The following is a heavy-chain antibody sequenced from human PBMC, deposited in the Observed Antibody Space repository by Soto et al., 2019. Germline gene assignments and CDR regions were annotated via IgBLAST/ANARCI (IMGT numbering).Heavy chain of an antibody. CDR2: IYYSGST. V-gene: IGHV4-59*01. Sequence: SETLSITCIFSDGSISIYYWSWIRQPPGKGLELIGYIYYSGSTNYNPSLESRVTISIDTSENQFSLKLRSVTAADTAVYYCARDLGHCTRTNCPIWGNYGLDVWGQGTTVTVSS. CDR3: ARDLGHCTRTNCPIWGNYGLDV. D-gene: IGHD2-2*01. CDR1: DGSISIYY. J-gene: IGHJ6*01.